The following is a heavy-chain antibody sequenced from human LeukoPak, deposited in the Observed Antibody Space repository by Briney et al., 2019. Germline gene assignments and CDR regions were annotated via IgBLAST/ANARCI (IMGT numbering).Heavy chain of an antibody. D-gene: IGHD6-6*01. Sequence: SETLSLTCTVSGGSISSYYWSWIRQPAGKGLEWIGRIYTSGSTNYNPSLKSRVTMAVDTSKNQFSLKLSSVTAADTAVYYCARAPSIEAIRHAFDIWGQGTMVTVSS. V-gene: IGHV4-4*07. CDR3: ARAPSIEAIRHAFDI. J-gene: IGHJ3*02. CDR2: IYTSGST. CDR1: GGSISSYY.